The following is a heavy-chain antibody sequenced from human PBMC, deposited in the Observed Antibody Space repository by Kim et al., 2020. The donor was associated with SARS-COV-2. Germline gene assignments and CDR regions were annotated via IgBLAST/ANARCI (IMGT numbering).Heavy chain of an antibody. D-gene: IGHD3-10*01. CDR3: ARGKGYYGSGSTKYYGMDV. J-gene: IGHJ6*02. Sequence: SETLSLTCTVSGGSVSSGSYYWSWIRQPPGKGLEWIGYIYYSGSTNYNPSLKSRVTISVDTSKNQFSLRLSSVTAADTAVYYCARGKGYYGSGSTKYYGMDVWGQGTTVTVSS. CDR1: GGSVSSGSYY. CDR2: IYYSGST. V-gene: IGHV4-61*01.